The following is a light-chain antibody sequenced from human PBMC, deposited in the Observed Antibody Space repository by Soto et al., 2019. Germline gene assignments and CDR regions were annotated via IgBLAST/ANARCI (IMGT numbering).Light chain of an antibody. CDR1: SSDIGDYNY. J-gene: IGLJ1*01. Sequence: QSVLTQPASVSGSPGQSITISCTGTSSDIGDYNYVSWYQQHPGKAPKLMIYEVSNRPSGISNRFSGSKSGNTASLTISGLQADDEADYYCSSYTSTGSYVFGTGTKVTVL. CDR3: SSYTSTGSYV. CDR2: EVS. V-gene: IGLV2-14*01.